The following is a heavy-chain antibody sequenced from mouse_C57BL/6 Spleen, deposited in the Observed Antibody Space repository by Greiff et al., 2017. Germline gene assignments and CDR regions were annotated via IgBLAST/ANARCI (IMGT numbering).Heavy chain of an antibody. CDR2: ISGGGGNT. J-gene: IGHJ4*01. Sequence: EVQRVESGGGLVKPGGSLKLSCAASGFTFSSYTMSWVRQTPEKRLEWVATISGGGGNTYYPDSVKGRFTISRDNAKNTLYLQLSSLRSEDAALYYCASAYYDSYYAMDYWGQGTSVTVSS. V-gene: IGHV5-9*01. D-gene: IGHD2-4*01. CDR1: GFTFSSYT. CDR3: ASAYYDSYYAMDY.